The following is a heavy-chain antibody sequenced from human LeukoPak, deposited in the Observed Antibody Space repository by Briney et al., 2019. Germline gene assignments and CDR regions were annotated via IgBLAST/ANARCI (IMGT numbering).Heavy chain of an antibody. D-gene: IGHD3-10*02. CDR1: GHTFTSYG. CDR3: ARDVRAAGYFDY. V-gene: IGHV1-18*01. Sequence: ASVKVSCKASGHTFTSYGISWVRQAPGQGLEWMGWISAYNGNTNYAQKLQGRVAMTTDTSTSTAYMELRSLRSDDTAVYYCARDVRAAGYFDYWGQGTLVTVSS. CDR2: ISAYNGNT. J-gene: IGHJ4*02.